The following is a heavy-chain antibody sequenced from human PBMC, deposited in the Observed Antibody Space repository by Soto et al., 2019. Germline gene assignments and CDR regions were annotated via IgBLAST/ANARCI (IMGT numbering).Heavy chain of an antibody. CDR1: GGSISSSNW. D-gene: IGHD1-1*01. CDR2: IYHSGST. CDR3: ASGSGKGYYYYGMDV. J-gene: IGHJ6*02. Sequence: SETLSLTCAVSGGSISSSNWWSWVRQPPGKGLEWIGEIYHSGSTNYNPSLKSRITISVDKSKNQFSLKLSSVTAADTAVYYCASGSGKGYYYYGMDVWGQGTTVTVSS. V-gene: IGHV4-4*02.